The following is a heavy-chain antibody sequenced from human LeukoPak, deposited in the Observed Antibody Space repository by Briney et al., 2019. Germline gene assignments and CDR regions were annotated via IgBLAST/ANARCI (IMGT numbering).Heavy chain of an antibody. CDR1: GFTFSSYG. J-gene: IGHJ4*02. Sequence: GGSLRLSCVASGFTFSSYGMSWVRQAPGKGLEWVSSTSGSGDDTYYADSVKGRFTLSRDNSKNTLYLQMNSLRADDTAVYYCAKKRSSSGATQFDYWGQGTLVTVSS. D-gene: IGHD2-15*01. CDR3: AKKRSSSGATQFDY. CDR2: TSGSGDDT. V-gene: IGHV3-23*01.